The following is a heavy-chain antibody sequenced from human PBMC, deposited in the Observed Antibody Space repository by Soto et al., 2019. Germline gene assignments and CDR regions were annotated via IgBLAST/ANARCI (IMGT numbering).Heavy chain of an antibody. V-gene: IGHV4-4*02. J-gene: IGHJ5*02. CDR1: GGTVASSHW. Sequence: QVQLQESGPRLVKPSGSLSLTCGVSGGTVASSHWGSWVRQSPGGGLEWIGNVYHTGDTNFNPSLQSRVTISVDKSNNQFSLRQNSLTAADTAVYFCAREIVTAGGNNYFDPWGPGTLVTVSS. CDR2: VYHTGDT. CDR3: AREIVTAGGNNYFDP. D-gene: IGHD2-21*02.